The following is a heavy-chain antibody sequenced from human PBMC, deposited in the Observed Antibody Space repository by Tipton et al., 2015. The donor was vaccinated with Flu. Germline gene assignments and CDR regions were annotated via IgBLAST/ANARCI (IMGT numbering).Heavy chain of an antibody. Sequence: TLSLTCTVPGGSISSSSYYWGWIRQPPGKGLEWIGSIYYSGSTYYNPSLKSRVTISVDTSKNQFSLKLSSVTAADTAVYYCARRWGATIYWYFDLWGRGTLVTVSS. CDR2: IYYSGST. CDR3: ARRWGATIYWYFDL. J-gene: IGHJ2*01. CDR1: GGSISSSSYY. D-gene: IGHD1-26*01. V-gene: IGHV4-39*01.